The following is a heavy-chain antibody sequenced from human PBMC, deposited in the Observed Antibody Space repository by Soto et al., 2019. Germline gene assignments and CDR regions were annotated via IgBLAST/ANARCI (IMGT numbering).Heavy chain of an antibody. V-gene: IGHV3-23*01. CDR1: GFAFSTYA. CDR3: AAGTDTAMEQGADY. CDR2: ISGSGGSS. Sequence: EVQLLESGGALEHPGGSLRLSCAAAGFAFSTYAMTWVRQAPGKGLEWVSVISGSGGSSYYAASVKGRFTISRDNSKNTLFLQMNGLRAEDTAVYYCAAGTDTAMEQGADYWGRGTLVTVSS. D-gene: IGHD5-18*01. J-gene: IGHJ4*02.